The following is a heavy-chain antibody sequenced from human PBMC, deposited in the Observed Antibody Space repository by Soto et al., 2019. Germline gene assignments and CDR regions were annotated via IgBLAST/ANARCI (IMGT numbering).Heavy chain of an antibody. D-gene: IGHD4-17*01. CDR3: AKDLQYGDYCNLDY. Sequence: GGSLRLSCAASGFTFSSYGMHWVRQAPGKGLEWVAVISYDGSNKYYADSVKGRFTISRDNSKNTLYLQMNSLRAEDTAVYYCAKDLQYGDYCNLDYWGQGTLVTVSS. V-gene: IGHV3-30*18. CDR2: ISYDGSNK. J-gene: IGHJ4*02. CDR1: GFTFSSYG.